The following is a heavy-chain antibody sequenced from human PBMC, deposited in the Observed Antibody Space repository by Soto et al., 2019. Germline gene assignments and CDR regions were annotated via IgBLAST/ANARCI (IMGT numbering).Heavy chain of an antibody. CDR3: AKENGYSSSWFEFDY. D-gene: IGHD6-13*01. CDR2: ISGSGGST. Sequence: GGSLRLSCAASGFTFSSYAMSWVRQAPGKGLEWVSAISGSGGSTYYADSVKGRFTVSRDNSKNTLYLQMNSLRAEDTAVYYCAKENGYSSSWFEFDYWGQGTLVTVSS. J-gene: IGHJ4*02. CDR1: GFTFSSYA. V-gene: IGHV3-23*01.